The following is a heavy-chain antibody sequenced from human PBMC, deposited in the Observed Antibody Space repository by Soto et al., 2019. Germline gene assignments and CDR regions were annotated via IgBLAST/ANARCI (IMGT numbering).Heavy chain of an antibody. CDR1: GFTFSSYA. CDR3: AKDRPEITMVRGAKGYYYYGMDV. J-gene: IGHJ6*02. V-gene: IGHV3-23*01. Sequence: EVQLLESGGGLVQPGGSLRLSCAASGFTFSSYAMSWVRQAPGKGLVWVSAISGSGGSTYYADAVKGRFTISRDNSKNTLYLQMNSLRAEDTAVYYCAKDRPEITMVRGAKGYYYYGMDVWGQGTTVTVSS. CDR2: ISGSGGST. D-gene: IGHD3-10*01.